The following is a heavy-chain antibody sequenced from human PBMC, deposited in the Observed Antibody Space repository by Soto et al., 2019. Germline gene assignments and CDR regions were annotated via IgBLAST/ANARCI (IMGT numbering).Heavy chain of an antibody. CDR1: DHG. CDR3: ARDPLSCSSGHTSFHDGLDV. D-gene: IGHD3-22*01. V-gene: IGHV4-30-4*06. J-gene: IGHJ6*01. Sequence: DHGGRRIRQKKGKGLEWIGRIYTSGSTYCNPSLKSRVTISVDTSKNQFSLKLSSVTAADTAVYYCARDPLSCSSGHTSFHDGLDV. CDR2: IYTSGST.